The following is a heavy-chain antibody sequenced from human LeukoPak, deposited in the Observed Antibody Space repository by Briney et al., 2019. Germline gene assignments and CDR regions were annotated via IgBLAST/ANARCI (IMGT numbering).Heavy chain of an antibody. V-gene: IGHV3-48*04. J-gene: IGHJ4*02. D-gene: IGHD6-19*01. CDR2: ISSSSNTI. CDR1: GFTFSSYS. Sequence: GGSLRLSCASSGFTFSSYSMNWVRQAPGKGLEWVSYISSSSNTIYYADSVKGRFTISRDNAKNSLYLQMNSLRAEDTAVYYCARDRGYSSFDYWGQGTLVTVSS. CDR3: ARDRGYSSFDY.